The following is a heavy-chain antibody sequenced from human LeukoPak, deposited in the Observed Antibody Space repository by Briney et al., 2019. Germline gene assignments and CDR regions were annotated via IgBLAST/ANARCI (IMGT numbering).Heavy chain of an antibody. V-gene: IGHV1-18*01. J-gene: IGHJ6*02. CDR1: GYTFTSYG. Sequence: ASVKVSCKASGYTFTSYGISWVRQALGQGLEWMGWISAYNGNTNYAQKLQGRVTMTTDTSTSTAYMELRSLRSDDTAVYYCARESRDTAMDYYYYGMDVWGQGTTVTVSS. CDR2: ISAYNGNT. D-gene: IGHD5-18*01. CDR3: ARESRDTAMDYYYYGMDV.